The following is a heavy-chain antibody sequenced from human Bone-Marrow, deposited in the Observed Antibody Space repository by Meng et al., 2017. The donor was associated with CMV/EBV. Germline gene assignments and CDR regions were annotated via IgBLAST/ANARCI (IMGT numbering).Heavy chain of an antibody. CDR3: AKLAYSSPFHRNWFDP. D-gene: IGHD6-6*01. CDR2: ISGSGGST. V-gene: IGHV3-23*01. Sequence: GASLKISWASSGFTFSSYAMSWVRQAPGKGLEWVSAISGSGGSTYYADSVKGRFTISRDNSKNTLYLQMNSLRAEDTAVYYCAKLAYSSPFHRNWFDPWGQGTLVTVSS. J-gene: IGHJ5*02. CDR1: GFTFSSYA.